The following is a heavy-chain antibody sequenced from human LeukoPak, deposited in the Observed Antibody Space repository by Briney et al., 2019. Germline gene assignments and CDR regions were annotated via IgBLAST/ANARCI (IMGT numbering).Heavy chain of an antibody. V-gene: IGHV3-23*01. Sequence: GGSLRLSCAASGFTFSSYAMSWVRQALGKGLEWVSAISGSGGSTYYADSVKGRFTISRDNSKNTLYLQMNSLRAEDTAVYYCARKGAFIVVVVHIDYWGQGTLVTVSS. CDR1: GFTFSSYA. CDR2: ISGSGGST. J-gene: IGHJ4*02. D-gene: IGHD2-15*01. CDR3: ARKGAFIVVVVHIDY.